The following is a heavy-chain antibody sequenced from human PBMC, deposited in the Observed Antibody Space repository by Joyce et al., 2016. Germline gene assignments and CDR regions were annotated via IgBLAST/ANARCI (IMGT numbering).Heavy chain of an antibody. CDR2: MSPSNGNT. V-gene: IGHV1-8*03. CDR3: ARNPYESGLFDP. CDR1: GYTFTNYD. Sequence: QVQLVQSGAEVKKPGASVKVSCKASGYTFTNYDINWVRQAPGQGLGWLGWMSPSNGNTGYAQKFQGRVTITRDTSINTAYMELSSLRSEDTAVYYCARNPYESGLFDPWGQGTLVTVSS. D-gene: IGHD3-22*01. J-gene: IGHJ5*02.